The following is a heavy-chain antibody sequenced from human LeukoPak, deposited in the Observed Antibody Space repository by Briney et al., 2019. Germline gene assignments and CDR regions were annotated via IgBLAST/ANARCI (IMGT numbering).Heavy chain of an antibody. CDR3: AASGYSAYRGDY. Sequence: ETLSLTCTVSGGSISSYYWSWIRQAPGKGLEWIGYINYRGRTNYNPSLKSRLTISVDTSKNQFSLKLSSVTAADTAVYYCAASGYSAYRGDYWGQGTLDTVSA. CDR2: INYRGRT. J-gene: IGHJ4*02. V-gene: IGHV4-59*01. CDR1: GGSISSYY. D-gene: IGHD5-12*01.